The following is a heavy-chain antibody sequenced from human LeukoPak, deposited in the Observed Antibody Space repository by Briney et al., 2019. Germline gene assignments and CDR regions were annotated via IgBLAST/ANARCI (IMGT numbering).Heavy chain of an antibody. V-gene: IGHV3-23*01. CDR3: AGRHCSGGGCYFAGADPFDY. CDR2: ISGSGGST. Sequence: GGSLRLSCAASGFTFSSYAMSWVRQAPGKGLEWVSAISGSGGSTYYADSVKGRFTISRDNSKNTLYLQMNSLRAEDTAVYFCAGRHCSGGGCYFAGADPFDYWGQGTLVTVSS. J-gene: IGHJ4*02. D-gene: IGHD2-15*01. CDR1: GFTFSSYA.